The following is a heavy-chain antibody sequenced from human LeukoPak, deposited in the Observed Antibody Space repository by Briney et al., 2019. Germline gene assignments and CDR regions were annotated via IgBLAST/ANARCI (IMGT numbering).Heavy chain of an antibody. D-gene: IGHD1-14*01. CDR3: AGGRPRSAFDI. Sequence: GGSLRLSCAASGFTFSSYSMSWVRQAPGKGLEWISGISGSGGSTYYADSVKGRFTISRDNSKNTLYLQMNSLRAEDTAVYYCAGGRPRSAFDIWGQGTMVTVSS. J-gene: IGHJ3*02. V-gene: IGHV3-23*01. CDR1: GFTFSSYS. CDR2: ISGSGGST.